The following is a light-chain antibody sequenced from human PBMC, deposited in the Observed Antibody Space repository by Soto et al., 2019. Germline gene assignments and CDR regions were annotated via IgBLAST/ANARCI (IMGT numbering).Light chain of an antibody. CDR3: QQYGRSPLT. CDR1: QTISSYY. V-gene: IGKV3-20*01. J-gene: IGKJ3*01. CDR2: GAS. Sequence: EIVLTQSPGTLSMSPGERATLSCRASQTISSYYLAWYQQKPGRAPRLLIYGASNRASGIPDRFSGSGSGTDFTLTISRLEPEDFAVYYCQQYGRSPLTFGPGTKVDVK.